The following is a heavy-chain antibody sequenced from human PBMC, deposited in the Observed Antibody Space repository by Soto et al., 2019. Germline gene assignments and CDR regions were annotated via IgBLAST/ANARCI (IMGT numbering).Heavy chain of an antibody. V-gene: IGHV4-39*07. CDR3: ARLTGMATSYYYYGMDV. D-gene: IGHD7-27*01. CDR2: IYYSGST. J-gene: IGHJ6*02. CDR1: GCCISSSSYY. Sequence: PSETLSLTCTVSGCCISSSSYYWGWIRQPPGKGLEWIGSIYYSGSTYYNPSLKSRVTISVDTSKNQFSLKLTSVTAADTAVYYCARLTGMATSYYYYGMDVWGQGTTVTVSS.